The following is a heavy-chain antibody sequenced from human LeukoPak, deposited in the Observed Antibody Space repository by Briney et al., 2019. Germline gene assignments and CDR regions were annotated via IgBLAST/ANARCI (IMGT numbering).Heavy chain of an antibody. CDR2: IRFDGSDK. J-gene: IGHJ6*03. CDR1: GFTFSSFG. CDR3: AEDENDHGDYYYMDV. Sequence: GGSLRLSCVASGFTFSSFGMHWVRQAPGKGLEWVAFIRFDGSDKYYADSVKGRFTISRDNSKNTLYLQMNSLRAEDTAVYYCAEDENDHGDYYYMDVWGKGTTVTVSS. D-gene: IGHD4-17*01. V-gene: IGHV3-30*02.